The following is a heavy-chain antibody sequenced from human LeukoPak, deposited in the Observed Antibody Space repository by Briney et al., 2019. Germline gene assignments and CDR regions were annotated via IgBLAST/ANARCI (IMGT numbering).Heavy chain of an antibody. CDR1: GYSISSGYY. CDR2: IYHSGST. V-gene: IGHV4-38-2*02. J-gene: IGHJ5*02. Sequence: SETLSLTCAVSGYSISSGYYWGWIRQPPGKGLEWIGSIYHSGSTYYNPSLKSRVTISVDTSKNQFSPKLSSVTAADTAVYYCARDFDIVVVPAAREARFDPWGQGTLVTVSS. D-gene: IGHD2-2*01. CDR3: ARDFDIVVVPAAREARFDP.